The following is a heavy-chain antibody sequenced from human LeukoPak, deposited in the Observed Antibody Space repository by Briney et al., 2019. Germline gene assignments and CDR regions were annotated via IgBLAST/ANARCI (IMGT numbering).Heavy chain of an antibody. CDR2: IKSKTDGGTT. Sequence: PGGSLRLSCAASGFTFSNAWMSWVRQAPGKGLEWVGRIKSKTDGGTTDYAAPVKGRFTISRDDSKNTLYLQMNSLKTEDTAVYYCTTASTEQWLDFDYWGQGTLVTVSS. CDR3: TTASTEQWLDFDY. D-gene: IGHD6-19*01. CDR1: GFTFSNAW. V-gene: IGHV3-15*01. J-gene: IGHJ4*02.